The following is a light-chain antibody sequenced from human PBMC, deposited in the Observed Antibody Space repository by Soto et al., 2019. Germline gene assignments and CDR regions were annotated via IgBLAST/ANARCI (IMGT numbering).Light chain of an antibody. V-gene: IGKV3-20*01. Sequence: EIVLTQSPGTLSLSPWERATLSFKTSQSRGSNFLAWYQHKPGQAPRLLIYASSNRATGIPDRLSGSESGTDFTLTINRMEPEDFAVYYCQLYGISPHFGQGTRLEIK. CDR1: QSRGSNF. CDR2: ASS. CDR3: QLYGISPH. J-gene: IGKJ5*01.